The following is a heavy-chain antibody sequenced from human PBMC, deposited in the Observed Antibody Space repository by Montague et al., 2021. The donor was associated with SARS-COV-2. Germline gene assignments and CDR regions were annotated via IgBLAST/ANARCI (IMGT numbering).Heavy chain of an antibody. Sequence: SETLSLTCTVSGGSITGYYWSWLRRSPGKGLEWIAYIYDGGAVNYNPSLVSRVTISTDTSKNQLSLKANSVTAADTAVYYCVRDHPYGGPRGAYDVWGRGTVVTVSS. V-gene: IGHV4-59*01. D-gene: IGHD4-23*01. CDR3: VRDHPYGGPRGAYDV. J-gene: IGHJ3*01. CDR2: IYDGGAV. CDR1: GGSITGYY.